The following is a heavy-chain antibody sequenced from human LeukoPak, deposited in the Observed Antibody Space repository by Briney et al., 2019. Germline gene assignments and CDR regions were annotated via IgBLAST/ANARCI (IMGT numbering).Heavy chain of an antibody. CDR3: ARDADYDSSGNDAFDI. CDR2: INHSGST. CDR1: GGSFSGYY. V-gene: IGHV4-34*01. D-gene: IGHD3-22*01. Sequence: PSETLSLTCAVYGGSFSGYYWSWIRQPPGKGLEWIGEINHSGSTNYNPSLKSRVTISVDTSKNQFSLKLSSVTAADTAVYYCARDADYDSSGNDAFDIWGQGTMVTVSS. J-gene: IGHJ3*02.